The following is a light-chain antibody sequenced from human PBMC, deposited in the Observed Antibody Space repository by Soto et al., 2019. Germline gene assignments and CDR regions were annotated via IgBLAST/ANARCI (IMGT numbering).Light chain of an antibody. J-gene: IGLJ1*01. CDR2: EVS. CDR1: SSDVGCYNY. V-gene: IGLV2-14*01. CDR3: SSYTSSSPYV. Sequence: QSALTQPASVSGSPGQSITISYTGTSSDVGCYNYVSWYQQHPGKAPKLMIYEVSNRPSGVSNRFSGSKSGDTASLTSSGVQAEDDADYYCSSYTSSSPYVFGTGTKVTVL.